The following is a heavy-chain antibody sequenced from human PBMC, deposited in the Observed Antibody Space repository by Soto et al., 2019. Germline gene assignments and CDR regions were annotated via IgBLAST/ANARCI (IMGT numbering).Heavy chain of an antibody. V-gene: IGHV3-48*02. CDR3: AGVYYYDSSALFDP. CDR2: ITSSSSTL. J-gene: IGHJ5*02. Sequence: PGGSLRLSCAASGFTFSSYSMSWVRQAPGKGLEWVSYITSSSSTLYYADSVEGRFTISRDNAKNSLYLQMNSLRDEDTAVYYCAGVYYYDSSALFDPWGQGTLVTVSS. CDR1: GFTFSSYS. D-gene: IGHD3-22*01.